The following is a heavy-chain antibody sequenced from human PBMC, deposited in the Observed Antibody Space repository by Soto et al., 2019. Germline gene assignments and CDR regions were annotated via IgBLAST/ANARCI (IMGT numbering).Heavy chain of an antibody. D-gene: IGHD3-3*01. CDR1: GYTFANSW. CDR2: IFPGDSDT. J-gene: IGHJ6*02. V-gene: IGHV5-51*01. CDR3: ARLGFNYDFLSGYYNVHHYYGIDV. Sequence: GESLKISCQGSGYTFANSWLAWVRQMPGKGLEWLGNIFPGDSDTRYSPSFQGQVTISADKSINSVYLQWSSLKASDTATYYCARLGFNYDFLSGYYNVHHYYGIDVWGQGTTVTVSS.